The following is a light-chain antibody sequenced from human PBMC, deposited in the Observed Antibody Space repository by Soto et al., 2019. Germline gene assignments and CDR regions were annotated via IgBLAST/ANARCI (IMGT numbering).Light chain of an antibody. J-gene: IGLJ3*02. V-gene: IGLV8-61*01. CDR1: SGSVSANYY. CDR2: NTN. CDR3: VLYMGSGIWV. Sequence: QTVVTQEASLSVSPGTTVTLTCGLSSGSVSANYYPSWYQQTPGQAPRTLIYNTNPRSSGVPDRFSGSILGNQAALTITGAQADYESDYYCVLYMGSGIWVFGGGTKVTVL.